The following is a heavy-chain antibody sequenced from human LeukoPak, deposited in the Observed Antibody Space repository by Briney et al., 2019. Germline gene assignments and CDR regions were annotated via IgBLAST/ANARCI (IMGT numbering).Heavy chain of an antibody. V-gene: IGHV1-18*01. D-gene: IGHD6-13*01. CDR1: GYTFSTYV. Sequence: ASVKVSCKASGYTFSTYVFCWVRQAPGHGLEWMGWISANTGKTDYAQKFRGRVAMTTDTSTSTAYMELRSLRPDDTAVYFCAKVAGDRMDYWGQGTLVTVSS. CDR2: ISANTGKT. J-gene: IGHJ4*02. CDR3: AKVAGDRMDY.